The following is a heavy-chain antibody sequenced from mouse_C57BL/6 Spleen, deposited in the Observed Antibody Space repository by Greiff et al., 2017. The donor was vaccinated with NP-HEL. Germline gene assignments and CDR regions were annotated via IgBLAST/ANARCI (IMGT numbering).Heavy chain of an antibody. CDR2: IDPSDSET. CDR1: GYTFTSYW. J-gene: IGHJ1*03. V-gene: IGHV1-52*01. D-gene: IGHD2-5*01. CDR3: ARRSNSYWYFDV. Sequence: VQLQQSGAELVRPGSSVKLSCKASGYTFTSYWMHWVKQRPIQGLEWIGNIDPSDSETHYNQKFKDKATLTVDKSSSTAYMQLSSLTSEDSAVYDCARRSNSYWYFDVWGTGTTVTVSS.